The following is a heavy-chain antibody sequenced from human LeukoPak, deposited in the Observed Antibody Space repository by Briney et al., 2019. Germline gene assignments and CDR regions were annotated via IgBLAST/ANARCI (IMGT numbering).Heavy chain of an antibody. CDR3: ARRGGLDAFDI. Sequence: SQTLSLTCTVSGGSISSGDYYWSWIRQPPGKGLEWIGYIFYIGSTNYNPSLKSRVTISVDTSKNQFSLKLSSVTAADTAVYYCARRGGLDAFDIWGQGTMVTVSS. J-gene: IGHJ3*02. CDR1: GGSISSGDYY. D-gene: IGHD3-10*01. CDR2: IFYIGST. V-gene: IGHV4-30-4*01.